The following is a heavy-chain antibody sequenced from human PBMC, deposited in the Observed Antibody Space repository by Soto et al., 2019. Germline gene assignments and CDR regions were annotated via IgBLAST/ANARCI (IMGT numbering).Heavy chain of an antibody. CDR2: TSYDGSNK. D-gene: IGHD3-16*01. V-gene: IGHV3-30*19. Sequence: QLHLVESGGGVVQPGTSLRLSCAASGFRFKSFVMHWVRQAPGKGLEWVAFTSYDGSNKDYGDSVKGRFTVSRDNSQNTLLLQMDFLRTEDTALYYCARWGTTGGFDLWGQGTLVSVSS. CDR1: GFRFKSFV. CDR3: ARWGTTGGFDL. J-gene: IGHJ4*02.